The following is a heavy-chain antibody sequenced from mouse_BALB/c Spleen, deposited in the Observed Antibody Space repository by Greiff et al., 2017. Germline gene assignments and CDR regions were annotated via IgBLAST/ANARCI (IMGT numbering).Heavy chain of an antibody. CDR2: INPNNGGT. V-gene: IGHV1-18*01. D-gene: IGHD2-4*01. J-gene: IGHJ4*01. CDR3: ASGSSYDYDGDAMDY. CDR1: GYTFTEYT. Sequence: EVMLVESGPELVKPGASVKISCKTSGYTFTEYTMHWVKQSHGKSLEWIGGINPNNGGTSYNQKFKGKATLTVDKSSSTAYMELRSLTSEDSAVYYCASGSSYDYDGDAMDYWGQGTSVTVSS.